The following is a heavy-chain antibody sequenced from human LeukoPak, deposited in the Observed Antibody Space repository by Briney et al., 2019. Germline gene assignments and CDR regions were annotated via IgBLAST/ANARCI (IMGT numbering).Heavy chain of an antibody. CDR3: ARGRGHCSSTSCSLIWFDP. CDR1: GGTFSIYA. D-gene: IGHD2-2*01. J-gene: IGHJ5*02. V-gene: IGHV1-69*05. Sequence: SVTVSSTASGGTFSIYAISWVRQAPGQGLEWRGGINPIFGTANYAQKFQGRVTITTDESTSTVYMELSSLRSEDTAVYYCARGRGHCSSTSCSLIWFDPWGQGTLVTVSS. CDR2: INPIFGTA.